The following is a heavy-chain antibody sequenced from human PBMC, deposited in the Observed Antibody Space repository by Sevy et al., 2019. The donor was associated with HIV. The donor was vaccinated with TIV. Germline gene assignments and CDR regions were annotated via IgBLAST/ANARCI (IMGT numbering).Heavy chain of an antibody. Sequence: GGSLRLSCAASAFTFRTYAMHWVRQAPGKGLEWVAVISYDGSHKYYADSVKGRFTISRDDSKSSLYLQMNTLRAEDTAVYYCARDAGYSVNWYPRFDPWGQGTLVTVSS. J-gene: IGHJ5*02. V-gene: IGHV3-30*03. CDR2: ISYDGSHK. CDR3: ARDAGYSVNWYPRFDP. CDR1: AFTFRTYA. D-gene: IGHD6-13*01.